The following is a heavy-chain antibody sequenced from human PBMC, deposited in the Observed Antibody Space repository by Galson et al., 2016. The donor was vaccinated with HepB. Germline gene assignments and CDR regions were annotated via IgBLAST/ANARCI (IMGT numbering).Heavy chain of an antibody. CDR2: ISWNSGSI. D-gene: IGHD5-24*01. V-gene: IGHV3-9*01. J-gene: IGHJ4*02. Sequence: SLRLSCAASGFTFYDYAMHWVRQAPGKGLEWVSGISWNSGSIGYADSVKGRFTISRDNAKNSLYLQMNSLRAEDTAIYYCARDGPNYNYDFWGQGTLVTVSS. CDR3: ARDGPNYNYDF. CDR1: GFTFYDYA.